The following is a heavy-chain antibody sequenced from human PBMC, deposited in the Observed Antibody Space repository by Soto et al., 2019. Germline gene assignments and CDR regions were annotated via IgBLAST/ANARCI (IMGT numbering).Heavy chain of an antibody. CDR2: ISSSGTYI. J-gene: IGHJ4*02. CDR1: GFTFSDYA. CDR3: ARIRMYYSSSEAAYYLYY. V-gene: IGHV3-21*01. Sequence: VQLVESGGGLVKPGGSLRLSCAASGFTFSDYAMNWVRQSPGKGLEWVSSISSSGTYIYYADSLKGRFTISRDTAKKSVDLQMNSRRADDTAVYYCARIRMYYSSSEAAYYLYYWGQGVLVTVSS. D-gene: IGHD6-13*01.